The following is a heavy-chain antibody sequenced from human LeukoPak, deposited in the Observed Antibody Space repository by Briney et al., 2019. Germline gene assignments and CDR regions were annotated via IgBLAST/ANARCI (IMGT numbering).Heavy chain of an antibody. V-gene: IGHV1-2*02. Sequence: ASVKVSCKASGYTFTGYYMHWVRQAPGQGLEWMGWINPNSGGTNYAQKFQGRVTMTRDTSISTAYMELSSLRSEDTAVYYCARKRYSSGWVIDYWGQGTLVTVSS. CDR3: ARKRYSSGWVIDY. CDR2: INPNSGGT. D-gene: IGHD6-19*01. CDR1: GYTFTGYY. J-gene: IGHJ4*02.